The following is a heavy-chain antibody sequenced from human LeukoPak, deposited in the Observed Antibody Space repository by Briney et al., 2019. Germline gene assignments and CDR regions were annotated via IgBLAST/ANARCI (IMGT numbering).Heavy chain of an antibody. J-gene: IGHJ4*02. CDR1: GYTLTELS. V-gene: IGHV1-24*01. CDR3: ATEIQTGTDPPPFDY. Sequence: ASVKVSCKVSGYTLTELSMHWVRQAPGKGLEWMGGFDPEDGETIYAQKFQGRVTMTEHTSTDTAYMELSSLRSEDTAVYYCATEIQTGTDPPPFDYWGQGTLVTVSS. D-gene: IGHD1-1*01. CDR2: FDPEDGET.